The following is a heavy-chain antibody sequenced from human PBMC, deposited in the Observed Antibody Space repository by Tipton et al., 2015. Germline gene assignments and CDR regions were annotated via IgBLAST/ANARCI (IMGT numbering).Heavy chain of an antibody. J-gene: IGHJ6*02. CDR3: ARKKRWDYYGSGSYLGPYYYYYGMDV. CDR2: IYFGGSP. CDR1: GASISSSTYY. V-gene: IGHV4-39*07. D-gene: IGHD3-10*01. Sequence: TLSLTCTVSGASISSSTYYWAWIRQPPGKGLEWIGSIYFGGSPYSNPSLKSRVTISLDTSKNQFSLKLSSVTAADTAVYYCARKKRWDYYGSGSYLGPYYYYYGMDVWGQGTTVTVSS.